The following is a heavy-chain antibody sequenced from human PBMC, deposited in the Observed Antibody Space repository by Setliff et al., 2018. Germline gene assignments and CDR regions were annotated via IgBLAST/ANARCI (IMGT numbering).Heavy chain of an antibody. CDR2: INPGGGSA. CDR3: ARAGVAAADRKGLLEY. V-gene: IGHV1-46*01. D-gene: IGHD6-13*01. CDR1: GYTLSRHY. Sequence: ASVKVSCKSTGYTLSRHYMHWARQAPGQGLEWMGIINPGGGSASIVLKFQGRVTMTSDTSTSTVYMEFTGLTSEDTAVYYCARAGVAAADRKGLLEYWGQGTLVTVSS. J-gene: IGHJ4*02.